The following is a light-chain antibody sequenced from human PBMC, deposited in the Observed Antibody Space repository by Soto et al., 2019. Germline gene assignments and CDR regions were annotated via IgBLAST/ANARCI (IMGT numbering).Light chain of an antibody. CDR2: DAS. CDR3: QQRATSIT. V-gene: IGKV3-11*01. CDR1: QTVSSY. J-gene: IGKJ5*01. Sequence: IVLTQSPATLSLWPGETAVLSCRASQTVSSYLSWYQHKPGQAPRLLIYDASKRAPGIPARFSGSGSGTDFTLSISSLAPEAFAVYHCQQRATSITFGQGTRLEIE.